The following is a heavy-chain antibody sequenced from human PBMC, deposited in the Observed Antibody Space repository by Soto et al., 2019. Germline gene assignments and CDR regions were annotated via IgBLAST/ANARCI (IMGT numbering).Heavy chain of an antibody. CDR2: ISYDGSNK. V-gene: IGHV3-30-3*01. Sequence: QVQVVESGGGVVQPGRSLRLSCAASGFTFSNYAMHWVRQAPGKGLEWVAAISYDGSNKYYADSVKGRLTISRDNSKNTVYLQLNSLRAEDTAVYFCARAGFNYYFDYWGLGTLVTVSS. CDR1: GFTFSNYA. J-gene: IGHJ4*02. CDR3: ARAGFNYYFDY.